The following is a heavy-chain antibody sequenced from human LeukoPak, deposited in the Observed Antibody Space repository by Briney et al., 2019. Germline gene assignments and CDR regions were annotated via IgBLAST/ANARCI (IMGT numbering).Heavy chain of an antibody. CDR3: ARAPDTIFGVNSGAFDI. CDR1: GGTFSSYA. Sequence: SVKVSCKASGGTFSSYAISWVRQAPGQGLEWMGRIIPILGIANYAQKFQGRVTITADKSTSTAYMELSSLRSEDTAVYYCARAPDTIFGVNSGAFDIWGQGTMVTVSS. D-gene: IGHD3-3*01. J-gene: IGHJ3*02. V-gene: IGHV1-69*04. CDR2: IIPILGIA.